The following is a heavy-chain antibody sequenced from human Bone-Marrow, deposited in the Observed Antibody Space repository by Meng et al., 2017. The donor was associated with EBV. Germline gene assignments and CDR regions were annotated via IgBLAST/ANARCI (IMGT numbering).Heavy chain of an antibody. CDR2: LIPMVGAP. J-gene: IGHJ4*02. V-gene: IGHV1-69*01. CDR3: ASESGRGFTPDY. CDR1: GGTLRREA. D-gene: IGHD3-10*01. Sequence: QGQWLQAGAEMKKTGSSVKVTCRTSGGTLRREAVSWVRQAPGQGLEWMGGLIPMVGAPHYAQKFQGRVTIIADESTSTHSMELNSLRSEDTAMYYCASESGRGFTPDYWGQGTLVTVSS.